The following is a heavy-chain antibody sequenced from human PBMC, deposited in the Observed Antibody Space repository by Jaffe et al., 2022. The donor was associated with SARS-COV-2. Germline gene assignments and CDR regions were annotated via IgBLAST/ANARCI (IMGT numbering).Heavy chain of an antibody. CDR3: ARRDSSGWYAEYFQH. Sequence: QLQLQESGPGLVKPSETLSLTCTVSGGSISSSSYYWGWIRQPPGKGLEWIGSIYYSGSTYYNPSLKSRVTISVDTSKNQFSLKLSSVTAADTAVYYCARRDSSGWYAEYFQHWGQGTLVTVSS. J-gene: IGHJ1*01. CDR2: IYYSGST. D-gene: IGHD6-19*01. CDR1: GGSISSSSYY. V-gene: IGHV4-39*01.